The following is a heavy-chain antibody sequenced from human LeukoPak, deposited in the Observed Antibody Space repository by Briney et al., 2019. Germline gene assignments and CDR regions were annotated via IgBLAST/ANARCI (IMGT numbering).Heavy chain of an antibody. D-gene: IGHD2/OR15-2a*01. CDR1: GASVSSSH. Sequence: SETLSLTCVVSGASVSSSHWNWIRQLPGKGLEWIGCLSYTGKTDYNPSLTSRVTISLDTSKNQVSPKLRSVTAADTAVYYCSEGYFEPFDHWGQGTLVTVSS. J-gene: IGHJ4*02. V-gene: IGHV4-59*02. CDR3: SEGYFEPFDH. CDR2: LSYTGKT.